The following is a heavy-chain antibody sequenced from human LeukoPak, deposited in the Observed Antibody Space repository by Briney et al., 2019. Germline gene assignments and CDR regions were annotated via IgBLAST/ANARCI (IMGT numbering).Heavy chain of an antibody. J-gene: IGHJ4*02. D-gene: IGHD3-10*01. Sequence: GGSLRLSCAASGFTFSSYAMSWVCQAPGKGLEWVSAISGSGGSTYYADSVKGRFTISRDNSKNTLYLQMNSLRAEDTAVYYCAKVPSMVRGVIIGYWGQGTLVTVSS. V-gene: IGHV3-23*01. CDR3: AKVPSMVRGVIIGY. CDR2: ISGSGGST. CDR1: GFTFSSYA.